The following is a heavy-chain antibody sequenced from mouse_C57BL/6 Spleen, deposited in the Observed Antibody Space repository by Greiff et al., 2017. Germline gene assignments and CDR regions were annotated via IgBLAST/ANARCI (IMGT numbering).Heavy chain of an antibody. D-gene: IGHD3-3*01. Sequence: VHLVESGPGLVAPSPSLSITCTVSGFSLTSYGVSWVRQPPGKGLEWLGVIWGDGSTNYHTAFLSRLSISKDNAKSQVFLKLNSLQTDDTATYYSATCRGYYFDYWGQGTTLTVSS. CDR2: IWGDGST. V-gene: IGHV2-3*01. CDR1: GFSLTSYG. J-gene: IGHJ2*01. CDR3: ATCRGYYFDY.